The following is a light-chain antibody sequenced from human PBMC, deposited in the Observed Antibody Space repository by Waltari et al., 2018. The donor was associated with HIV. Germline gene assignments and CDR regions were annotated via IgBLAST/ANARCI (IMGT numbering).Light chain of an antibody. J-gene: IGKJ3*01. V-gene: IGKV1-27*01. Sequence: DIQMTQSPSSLSASVGDSVTISCRASQGISNYLAWYQQKPGKPPKLLIYAASTLQLGVASRFNGSGTGTDFTLTISSMRPEDFATYYCQKYSNAPFSFGPGTTVDIK. CDR1: QGISNY. CDR3: QKYSNAPFS. CDR2: AAS.